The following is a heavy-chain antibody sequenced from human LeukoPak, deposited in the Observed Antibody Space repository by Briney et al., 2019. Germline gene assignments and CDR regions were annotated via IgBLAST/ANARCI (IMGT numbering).Heavy chain of an antibody. D-gene: IGHD2-2*01. CDR1: GFTFSSYW. CDR2: INSDGSST. CDR3: ARDDCSSISCYHNWFDP. V-gene: IGHV3-74*01. J-gene: IGHJ5*02. Sequence: GGSLRLSCAASGFTFSSYWMQWVRQAPGKGLVWVSRINSDGSSTSYADSVKGRFTISRDNAKNTLYLQMNSLRAEDTAVYYCARDDCSSISCYHNWFDPWGQGTLVTVSS.